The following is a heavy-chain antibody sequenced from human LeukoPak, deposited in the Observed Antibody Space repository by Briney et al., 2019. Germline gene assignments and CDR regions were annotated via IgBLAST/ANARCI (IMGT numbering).Heavy chain of an antibody. CDR3: ARWGNLPLDY. CDR1: GFTFSSYG. V-gene: IGHV3-30*02. J-gene: IGHJ4*02. D-gene: IGHD3-16*01. Sequence: PGGSLRLSCAASGFTFSSYGMHWVRQAPGKGLEWVAFIRYDGSNKYYADSVKGRFTISRDNAKNSVYLQMNSLRAEDTAVYYCARWGNLPLDYWGQGSLVTVSS. CDR2: IRYDGSNK.